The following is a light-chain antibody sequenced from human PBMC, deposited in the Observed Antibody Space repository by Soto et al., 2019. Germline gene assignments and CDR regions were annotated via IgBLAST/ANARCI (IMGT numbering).Light chain of an antibody. J-gene: IGKJ1*01. V-gene: IGKV3-20*01. Sequence: EIVLTQSPGTLSLSPVERATLSCRASQSVSSSYLAWYQQKPGQAPRLLIYGASGRATGIPDRFSGSGSGTDFTLTISRLEPEDFAVYYCHQYNFWPTFGQGTKVDIK. CDR3: HQYNFWPT. CDR2: GAS. CDR1: QSVSSSY.